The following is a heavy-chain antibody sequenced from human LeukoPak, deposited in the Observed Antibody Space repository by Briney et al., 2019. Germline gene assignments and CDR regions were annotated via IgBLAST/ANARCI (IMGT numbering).Heavy chain of an antibody. Sequence: RGSLRLSCAASGFTFSDHYMDWVRQAPGKGLEWVGRTRNRANSYITEYAASVKGRFTSARDDSKNSLYLQMNSLKTEDTAVYYCAVYGGSYYDYWGQGTLVTVSS. D-gene: IGHD1-26*01. J-gene: IGHJ4*02. CDR2: TRNRANSYIT. CDR1: GFTFSDHY. CDR3: AVYGGSYYDY. V-gene: IGHV3-72*01.